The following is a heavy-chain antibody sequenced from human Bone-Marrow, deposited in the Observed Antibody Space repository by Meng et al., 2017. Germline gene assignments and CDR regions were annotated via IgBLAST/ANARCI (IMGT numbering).Heavy chain of an antibody. Sequence: EVQLVESGGDLVQTGGSLRLSCAGSGFSASDYWMHWVRQAPGKGLVWVSRISSDGSDTTYAGSVKGRFTISRDNAKNTLYLQMNSLRADVTAVYYCGISWGAPGVDQWGQGTLVTVSS. J-gene: IGHJ4*02. CDR3: GISWGAPGVDQ. V-gene: IGHV3-74*01. CDR2: ISSDGSDT. D-gene: IGHD2-8*02. CDR1: GFSASDYW.